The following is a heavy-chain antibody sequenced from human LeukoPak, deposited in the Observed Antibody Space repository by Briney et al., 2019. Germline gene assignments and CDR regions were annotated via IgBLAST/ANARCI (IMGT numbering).Heavy chain of an antibody. CDR1: GFTFSSYA. Sequence: GGSLRLSCAASGFTFSSYAMRWVRQAPGKGLEWVSSISGSGGDTYYADSVKGRFTSSRDNSKNTLYLQMNSLRAEDTALYYCAKRADYGGNSYDYWGQGTLVTVSS. V-gene: IGHV3-23*01. CDR2: ISGSGGDT. D-gene: IGHD4-23*01. CDR3: AKRADYGGNSYDY. J-gene: IGHJ4*02.